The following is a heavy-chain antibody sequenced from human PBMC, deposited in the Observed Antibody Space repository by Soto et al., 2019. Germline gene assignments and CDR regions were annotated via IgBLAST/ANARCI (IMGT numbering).Heavy chain of an antibody. Sequence: SGPTLVNPPQTLTLTCTFSGFSLSTRGVGVGWIRQPPGKALEWLALIYWDDDKRYSPSLRSRLSITTDTTKNQVVLRMTNMDPVDTATYYCAHRRDSGGCFDQWGQGTLVTVSS. CDR2: IYWDDDK. CDR3: AHRRDSGGCFDQ. CDR1: GFSLSTRGVG. D-gene: IGHD3-22*01. V-gene: IGHV2-5*02. J-gene: IGHJ4*02.